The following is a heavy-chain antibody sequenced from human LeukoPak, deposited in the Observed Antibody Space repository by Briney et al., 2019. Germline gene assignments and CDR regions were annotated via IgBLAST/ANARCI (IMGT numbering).Heavy chain of an antibody. Sequence: PGGSLRLSCAASGFTFSSYSMNWVRQAPGKGLEWVSSISSSSSYIYYADSVKGRFTISRDNAKNSLYLQMNSLRAEDTAVYYCARALSGYSFGYLDWGQGTLVTVSS. CDR2: ISSSSSYI. J-gene: IGHJ4*02. D-gene: IGHD5-18*01. CDR3: ARALSGYSFGYLD. V-gene: IGHV3-21*01. CDR1: GFTFSSYS.